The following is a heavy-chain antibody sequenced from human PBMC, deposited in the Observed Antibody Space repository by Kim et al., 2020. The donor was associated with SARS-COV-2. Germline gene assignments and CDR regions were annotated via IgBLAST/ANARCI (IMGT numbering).Heavy chain of an antibody. Sequence: GGSLRLSCAASGFNFSTFSMNWVRQAPGKGLEWIAHIRSGGSTKNYADSVKGRFTISRDNARNSLYLQVNSLRDEDTAVYYCARGGLALAWGDYWGQGTLVTVSS. CDR2: IRSGGSTK. D-gene: IGHD3-16*01. J-gene: IGHJ4*02. CDR3: ARGGLALAWGDY. CDR1: GFNFSTFS. V-gene: IGHV3-48*02.